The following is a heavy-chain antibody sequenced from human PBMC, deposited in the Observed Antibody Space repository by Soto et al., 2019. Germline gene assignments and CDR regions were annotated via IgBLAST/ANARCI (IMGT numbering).Heavy chain of an antibody. CDR2: IWYDGSNK. D-gene: IGHD3-22*01. Sequence: QVPLVESGGGVVQPGRSLRLSCAASGFTFSSYGMHWVRQAPGKGLEWVAVIWYDGSNKYYADSVKGRFTISRDNSKNTLYLQMNSLRAEHTAVYYCARDSVYDSSGYLDYWGQGTLVTVSS. CDR3: ARDSVYDSSGYLDY. CDR1: GFTFSSYG. V-gene: IGHV3-33*01. J-gene: IGHJ4*02.